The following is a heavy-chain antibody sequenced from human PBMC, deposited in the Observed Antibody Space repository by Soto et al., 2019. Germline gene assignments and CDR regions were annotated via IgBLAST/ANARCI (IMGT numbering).Heavy chain of an antibody. CDR1: GSPISSYY. CDR2: IYYTGTT. D-gene: IGHD3-22*01. V-gene: IGHV4-59*08. CDR3: ARLGGYYQAFDN. J-gene: IGHJ4*02. Sequence: PSETPSLTCSVSGSPISSYYWGWFRLPPGQGLQWVGYIYYTGTTSYNPSLKGRVTVSLDTSKKQFSLKLRSVTAADTAVYYCARLGGYYQAFDNWGQRTLVTVSS.